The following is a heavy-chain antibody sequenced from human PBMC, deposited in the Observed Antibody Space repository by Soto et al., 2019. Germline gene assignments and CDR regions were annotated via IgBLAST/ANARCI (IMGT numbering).Heavy chain of an antibody. CDR3: ARKSESTVYFYGWLDA. CDR1: GGSINSRGYY. V-gene: IGHV4-31*03. CDR2: IYYSGSI. D-gene: IGHD3-10*01. J-gene: IGHJ5*02. Sequence: PSETLSLTCTVSGGSINSRGYYWTWIRQHPGKGLEWIGNIYYSGSIHFNPSLKSRLTMLVDTSENQFSLKLTSVTAADTAVYYCARKSESTVYFYGWLDAWGQGSLVSLS.